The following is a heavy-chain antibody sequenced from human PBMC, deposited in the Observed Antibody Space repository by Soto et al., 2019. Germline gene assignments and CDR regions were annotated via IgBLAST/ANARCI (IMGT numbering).Heavy chain of an antibody. CDR1: GYTFTGYY. J-gene: IGHJ6*02. Sequence: ASVKVSCKASGYTFTGYYMHWVRQAPGQGLEWMGWINPNSGGTNYARKFQGWVTMTRDTSISTAYMELSRLRSDDTAVYYCARDQRNRWLVRGYYYGMDVWGQGTTVTVSS. V-gene: IGHV1-2*04. CDR2: INPNSGGT. D-gene: IGHD6-6*01. CDR3: ARDQRNRWLVRGYYYGMDV.